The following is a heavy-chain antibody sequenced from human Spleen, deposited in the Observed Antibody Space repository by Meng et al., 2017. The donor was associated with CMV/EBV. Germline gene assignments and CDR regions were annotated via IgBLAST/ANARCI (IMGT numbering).Heavy chain of an antibody. CDR1: GASIRNYY. CDR3: ARDPYDFWSGNYYGMDV. CDR2: VYYSGST. Sequence: SETLSLTCTVSGASIRNYYWNWIRQSPGKGLEWIGQVYYSGSTNYNPSLMSRVNISLDMSKNQFSLKLRSVTAADTAVYYCARDPYDFWSGNYYGMDVWGQGTTVTVSS. J-gene: IGHJ6*02. V-gene: IGHV4-59*01. D-gene: IGHD3-3*01.